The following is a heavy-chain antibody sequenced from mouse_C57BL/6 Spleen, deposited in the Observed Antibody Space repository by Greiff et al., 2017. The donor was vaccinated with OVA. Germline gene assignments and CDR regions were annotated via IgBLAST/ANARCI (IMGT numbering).Heavy chain of an antibody. J-gene: IGHJ4*01. CDR2: ISNGGGST. Sequence: EVKLMESGGGLVQPGGSLKLSCAASGFTFSDYYMYWVRQTPEKRLEWVAYISNGGGSTYYPDTVKGRFTISRDNAKNTLYLQMSRLKSEDTAMYYCARRPGDYYAMDYWGQGTSVTVSS. CDR1: GFTFSDYY. CDR3: ARRPGDYYAMDY. V-gene: IGHV5-12*01.